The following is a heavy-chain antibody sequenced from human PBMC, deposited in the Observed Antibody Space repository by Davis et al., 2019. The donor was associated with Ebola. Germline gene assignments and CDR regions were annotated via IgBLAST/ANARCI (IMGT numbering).Heavy chain of an antibody. J-gene: IGHJ5*02. Sequence: MPSETLSLTCTVSGGSISSYYWSWIRQPPGKGLEWIGYIYYSGSTNYNPSLKSRVTISVDTSKNQFSLKLSSVTAADTAVYYCARKYNVNWFDPWGPGTLVTVSS. CDR1: GGSISSYY. D-gene: IGHD1-14*01. V-gene: IGHV4-59*08. CDR3: ARKYNVNWFDP. CDR2: IYYSGST.